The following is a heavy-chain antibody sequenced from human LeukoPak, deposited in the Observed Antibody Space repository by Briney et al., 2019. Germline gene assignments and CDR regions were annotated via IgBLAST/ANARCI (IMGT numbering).Heavy chain of an antibody. CDR2: IKQEGSEK. CDR1: GFTFSSYW. D-gene: IGHD3-22*01. CDR3: TRAGLYYYDSSGYRYFDY. V-gene: IGHV3-7*01. J-gene: IGHJ4*02. Sequence: GGSLRLSCAASGFTFSSYWMSWVRQAPGKGLEWVANIKQEGSEKKYVDSVKGRFTISRDNAKNSLYLQINSLRAEDTAVYFCTRAGLYYYDSSGYRYFDYWGQGTLVTVSS.